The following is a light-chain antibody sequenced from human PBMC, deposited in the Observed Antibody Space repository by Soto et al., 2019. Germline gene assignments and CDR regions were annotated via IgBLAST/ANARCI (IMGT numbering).Light chain of an antibody. CDR1: SSDVGAYNY. CDR2: YVS. J-gene: IGLJ2*01. Sequence: QSVLTQPASVSGSPGQSITISCTGTSSDVGAYNYVSWFQQHPGKAPKLMIFYVSNRPSGVSHRFSGSKSGNTASLTISGLQAEDEADYYCLSYSSSSTVIFGGGTKLTVL. V-gene: IGLV2-14*03. CDR3: LSYSSSSTVI.